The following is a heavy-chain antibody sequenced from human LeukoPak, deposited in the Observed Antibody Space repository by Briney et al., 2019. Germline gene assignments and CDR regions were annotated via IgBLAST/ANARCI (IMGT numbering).Heavy chain of an antibody. V-gene: IGHV1-18*01. J-gene: IGHJ4*02. CDR2: ISAHNGNT. CDR3: ASSTFDDILTGYYNPTFDY. CDR1: GYTFTSYG. Sequence: ASVKVSCKASGYTFTSYGISWVRRAPGQGLEWMGWISAHNGNTNYAQKLQGRVTMTTDTSTSTAYMELRSLRSDDTAVYYCASSTFDDILTGYYNPTFDYWGQGTLVTVSS. D-gene: IGHD3-9*01.